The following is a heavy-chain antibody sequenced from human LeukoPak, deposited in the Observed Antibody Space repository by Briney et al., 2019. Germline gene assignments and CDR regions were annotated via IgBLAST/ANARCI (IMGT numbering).Heavy chain of an antibody. J-gene: IGHJ4*02. CDR2: ISWDGDGT. Sequence: PGGSLRLSCAASGFTFDDSAMHWVRQAPGKGLEWVSLISWDGDGTYYADSVKGRFTISRDDSKNSLYLQMNSLRAEDTALYYCAKDQSPSTYDSTGCYSGAIDYWGQGTLVTVSS. D-gene: IGHD3-22*01. V-gene: IGHV3-43D*03. CDR3: AKDQSPSTYDSTGCYSGAIDY. CDR1: GFTFDDSA.